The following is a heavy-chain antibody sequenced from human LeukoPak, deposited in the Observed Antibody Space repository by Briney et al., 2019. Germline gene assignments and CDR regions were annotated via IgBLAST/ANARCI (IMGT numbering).Heavy chain of an antibody. Sequence: PSETLSLTCTVSGGSINSYYWSWIRQPPGKGLEWIGYIYYSGSTNYNPSLKSRVTISVDTSKNQFSLSLCSVTAADTAVYYCARGTTVITYFDLWGRGTLVTVSS. D-gene: IGHD4-23*01. V-gene: IGHV4-59*01. CDR3: ARGTTVITYFDL. CDR2: IYYSGST. J-gene: IGHJ2*01. CDR1: GGSINSYY.